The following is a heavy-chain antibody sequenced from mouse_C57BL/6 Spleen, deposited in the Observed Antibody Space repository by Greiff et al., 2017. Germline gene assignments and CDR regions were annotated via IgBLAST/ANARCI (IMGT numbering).Heavy chain of an antibody. CDR2: FYPGDGDT. D-gene: IGHD2-5*01. CDR1: GYAFSSSW. V-gene: IGHV1-82*01. Sequence: QVQLQQSGPELVKPGASVKISCKASGYAFSSSWMNWVKQRPGKGLEWIGRFYPGDGDTNYNGKFKGKATLTADKSSSTAYMQLSSLTSEDSAVYFCARGYYSNYYAMDYWGQGTSVTVSS. J-gene: IGHJ4*01. CDR3: ARGYYSNYYAMDY.